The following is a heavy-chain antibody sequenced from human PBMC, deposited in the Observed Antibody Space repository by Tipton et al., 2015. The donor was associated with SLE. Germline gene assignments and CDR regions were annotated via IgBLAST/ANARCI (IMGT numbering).Heavy chain of an antibody. CDR1: CGSISSGGYY. V-gene: IGHV4-31*03. CDR2: IYYSWNT. J-gene: IGHJ4*01. Sequence: TLSLTCTVSCGSISSGGYYWTWIRQLPGKGLEWIVYIYYSWNTYYNPSLGSRLTISVDTSKDQFSLRLISVTAAVTAVYYCAIPTVGATGGFDSWRHGTLVIVSS. D-gene: IGHD1-26*01. CDR3: AIPTVGATGGFDS.